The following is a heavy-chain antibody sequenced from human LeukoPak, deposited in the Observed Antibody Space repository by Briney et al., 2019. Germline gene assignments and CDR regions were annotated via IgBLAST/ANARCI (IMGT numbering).Heavy chain of an antibody. CDR2: IYYSGST. CDR3: ARSTGYCSSTSCYGFDY. CDR1: GGSISSGGYS. J-gene: IGHJ4*02. D-gene: IGHD2-2*01. Sequence: SETLSLTCTVSGGSISSGGYSWSWIRQHPGKGLEWIGYIYYSGSTYYNPSLKSRVTISVDTSKNQFSLKLSSVTAADTAVYYCARSTGYCSSTSCYGFDYWGQGTLVTVSS. V-gene: IGHV4-31*03.